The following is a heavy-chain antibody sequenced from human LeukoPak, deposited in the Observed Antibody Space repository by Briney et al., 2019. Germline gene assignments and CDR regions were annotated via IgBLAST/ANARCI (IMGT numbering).Heavy chain of an antibody. D-gene: IGHD6-19*01. V-gene: IGHV1-3*03. J-gene: IGHJ4*02. CDR3: ARAVKYRSGPLTDLLPYYFDY. CDR2: INTGNGNT. Sequence: ASVKVSCKASGYTFTNHAINWVRQAPGQRLEWMGWINTGNGNTKYSQEFQGRVTITRDTSANTAYMELSSLRSEDMAVYYCARAVKYRSGPLTDLLPYYFDYWGQGTLVTVSS. CDR1: GYTFTNHA.